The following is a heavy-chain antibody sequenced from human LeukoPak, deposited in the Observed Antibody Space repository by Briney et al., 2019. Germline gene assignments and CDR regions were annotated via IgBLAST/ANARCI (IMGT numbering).Heavy chain of an antibody. Sequence: GGSLRLSCAASGFTFCSYWMSWVRQAPGKGLEWVANIKQDGSEKYYVDSVKGRFTISRDNAKNSLYLQMNSLRAEDTAVYYCARVGTMIVVGRFDYWGQGTLVTVSS. D-gene: IGHD3-22*01. J-gene: IGHJ4*02. V-gene: IGHV3-7*01. CDR2: IKQDGSEK. CDR1: GFTFCSYW. CDR3: ARVGTMIVVGRFDY.